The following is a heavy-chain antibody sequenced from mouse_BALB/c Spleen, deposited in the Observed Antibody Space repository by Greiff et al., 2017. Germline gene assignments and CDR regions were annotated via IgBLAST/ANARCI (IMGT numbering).Heavy chain of an antibody. Sequence: EVHLVESGGGLVKPGGSLKLSCAASGFTFSSYAMSWVRQTPEKRLEWVASISSGGSTYYPDSVKGRFTISRDNARNILYLQMSSLRSEETAMYYCARGGGYDYDGGDYWGQGTSVTVSS. CDR2: ISSGGST. V-gene: IGHV5-6-5*01. D-gene: IGHD2-4*01. CDR1: GFTFSSYA. J-gene: IGHJ4*01. CDR3: ARGGGYDYDGGDY.